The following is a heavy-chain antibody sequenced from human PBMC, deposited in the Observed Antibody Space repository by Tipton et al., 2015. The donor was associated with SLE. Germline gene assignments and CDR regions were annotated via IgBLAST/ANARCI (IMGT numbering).Heavy chain of an antibody. Sequence: TLSLTCTVSGGSISSGSYYWSWIRQPAGKGLEWIGRIYTSGSTNYNPSPKSRVTISVDTSKNQFSLKLSSVTAADTAVHYCARGFLEWLFDDAFDIWGQGTMVTVSS. CDR2: IYTSGST. J-gene: IGHJ3*02. D-gene: IGHD3-3*01. CDR1: GGSISSGSYY. CDR3: ARGFLEWLFDDAFDI. V-gene: IGHV4-61*02.